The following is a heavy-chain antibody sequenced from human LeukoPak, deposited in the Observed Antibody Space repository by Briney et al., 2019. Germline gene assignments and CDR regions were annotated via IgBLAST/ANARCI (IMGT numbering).Heavy chain of an antibody. V-gene: IGHV4-39*01. CDR1: GGSISSSSYY. CDR3: ARHHKYGPTAAHFDY. CDR2: IYYSGST. J-gene: IGHJ4*02. Sequence: SETLSLTCTVSGGSISSSSYYWGWLRQPPGKGLEWIGSIYYSGSTYYNPSLKSRVTISVDTSKNQFSLKLSSVTAADTAVYYCARHHKYGPTAAHFDYWGQGTLVTVSS. D-gene: IGHD2-2*01.